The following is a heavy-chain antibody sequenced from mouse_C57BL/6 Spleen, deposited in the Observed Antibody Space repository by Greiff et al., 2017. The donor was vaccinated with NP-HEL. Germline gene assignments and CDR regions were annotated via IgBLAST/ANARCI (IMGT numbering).Heavy chain of an antibody. J-gene: IGHJ2*01. CDR2: INPSSGYT. CDR3: ARIGYYVDY. Sequence: QVQLQQSGAELARPGASVKMSCKASGYTFTSYTMHWVKQRPGQGLEWIGYINPSSGYTKYNQKFKDTATLTADKSSSTAYRQLSSLTSEDAAVYYCARIGYYVDYWGKGTTLTVAS. CDR1: GYTFTSYT. V-gene: IGHV1-4*01. D-gene: IGHD2-2*01.